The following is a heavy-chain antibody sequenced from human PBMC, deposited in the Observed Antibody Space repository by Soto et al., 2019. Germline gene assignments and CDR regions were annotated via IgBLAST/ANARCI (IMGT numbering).Heavy chain of an antibody. CDR2: INADNGNT. CDR1: GYTFSGSV. J-gene: IGHJ4*02. V-gene: IGHV1-3*01. D-gene: IGHD4-17*01. CDR3: ASEIEATTATSLDY. Sequence: QVQLVQSGAEVKKPGASVKVSCKASGYTFSGSVMHWVRQAPGQELEWMGWINADNGNTKYSQKFQGRVTMTWDTSASTVYMELRSLRSEDTAIYYCASEIEATTATSLDYWGQGTLVTVSS.